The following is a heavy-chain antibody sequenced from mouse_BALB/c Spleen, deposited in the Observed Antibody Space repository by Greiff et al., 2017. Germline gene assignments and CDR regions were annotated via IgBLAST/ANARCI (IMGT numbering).Heavy chain of an antibody. CDR1: GYAFSSYW. CDR3: ARYRMITTGYYFDY. CDR2: IYPGDGDT. V-gene: IGHV1-80*01. Sequence: VQLQQSGAELVRPGSSVKISCKASGYAFSSYWMNWVKQRPGQGLEWIGQIYPGDGDTNYNGKFKGKATLTVDKSSSTAHMELRSLASEDSAVYYCARYRMITTGYYFDYWGQGTTLTVSS. D-gene: IGHD2-4*01. J-gene: IGHJ2*01.